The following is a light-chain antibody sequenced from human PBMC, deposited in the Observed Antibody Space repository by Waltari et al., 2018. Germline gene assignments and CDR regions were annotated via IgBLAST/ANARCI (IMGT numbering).Light chain of an antibody. V-gene: IGKV1-5*01. CDR3: QQYQTFRT. CDR1: QTISTW. CDR2: DAS. J-gene: IGKJ1*01. Sequence: IQMTQSPSTLSASVSDRVTITCRASQTISTWLAWYQHKPGQAPKLLIYDASTIQSGVPSRFSGSGSGTEFSLTISTLQPDDFATYYCQQYQTFRTFGRGTRVELK.